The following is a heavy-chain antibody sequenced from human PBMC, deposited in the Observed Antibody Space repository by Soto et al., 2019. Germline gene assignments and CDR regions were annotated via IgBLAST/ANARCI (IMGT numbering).Heavy chain of an antibody. CDR3: ARRVGDCSSTSCYENHIDY. Sequence: SETLSLTCAVSSGSISSSNWWSWVRQPPGKGLEWIGEIYHSGSTNYNPSLKSRVTISVDKSKNQFSLKLSSVTAADTAVYYCARRVGDCSSTSCYENHIDYWGQGTLVTVSS. J-gene: IGHJ4*02. D-gene: IGHD2-2*01. CDR2: IYHSGST. CDR1: SGSISSSNW. V-gene: IGHV4-4*02.